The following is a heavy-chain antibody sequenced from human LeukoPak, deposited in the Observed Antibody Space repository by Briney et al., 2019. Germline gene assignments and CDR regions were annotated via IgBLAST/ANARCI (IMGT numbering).Heavy chain of an antibody. CDR1: GGSFSGFY. CDR3: ARGYYGSGSYYNVDYFDY. Sequence: SETLSLTCAVYGGSFSGFYWSWIRQPPGKGLEWIGEINHSGSTNYNPSLKSRVTISVDTSKNQFSLKLSSVTAADTAVYYCARGYYGSGSYYNVDYFDYWGQGTLVTVSS. CDR2: INHSGST. J-gene: IGHJ4*02. D-gene: IGHD3-10*01. V-gene: IGHV4-34*01.